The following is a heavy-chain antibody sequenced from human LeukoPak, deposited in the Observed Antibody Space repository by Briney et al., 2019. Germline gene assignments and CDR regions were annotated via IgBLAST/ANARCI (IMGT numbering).Heavy chain of an antibody. CDR2: IYHSGDA. CDR1: GYSISSGYF. CDR3: ASGIATWVY. J-gene: IGHJ4*02. D-gene: IGHD6-13*01. V-gene: IGHV4-38-2*02. Sequence: SETLSLTCTVSGYSISSGYFWGWIRQPPGKGLEWIGSIYHSGDAYYNPSLKSRLTLSVDTSQNQFSLKLSSVTAADTAVYYCASGIATWVYWGQGTLVTVSS.